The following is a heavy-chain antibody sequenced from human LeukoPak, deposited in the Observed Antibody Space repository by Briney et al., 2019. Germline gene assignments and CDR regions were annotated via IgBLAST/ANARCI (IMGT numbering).Heavy chain of an antibody. CDR3: AKTGSNRRNYYYYYMDV. CDR1: GFTFSSYW. V-gene: IGHV3-23*01. CDR2: ISGSGGST. J-gene: IGHJ6*03. D-gene: IGHD4-11*01. Sequence: GSLRLSCAASGFTFSSYWMSWVRQAPGKGLEWVSAISGSGGSTYYADSVKGRFTISRDNSKNTLYLQMNSLRAEDTAVYYCAKTGSNRRNYYYYYMDVWGKGTTVTVSS.